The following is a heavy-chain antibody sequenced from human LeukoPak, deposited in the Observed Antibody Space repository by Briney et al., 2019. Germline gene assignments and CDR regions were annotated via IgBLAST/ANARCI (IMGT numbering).Heavy chain of an antibody. CDR1: GYTFTSYY. CDR3: ARDKSGHYYDSSGQLDY. J-gene: IGHJ4*02. Sequence: ASVKASCKASGYTFTSYYMHWVRQAPGQGLEWMGIINPSGGSTSYAQKFQGRVTMTRDTSMSTVYMELSSLRSEDTAVYYCARDKSGHYYDSSGQLDYWGQGTLVTVSS. D-gene: IGHD3-22*01. V-gene: IGHV1-46*01. CDR2: INPSGGST.